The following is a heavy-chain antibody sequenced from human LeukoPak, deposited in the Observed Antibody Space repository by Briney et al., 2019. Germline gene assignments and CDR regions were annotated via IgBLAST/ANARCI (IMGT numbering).Heavy chain of an antibody. D-gene: IGHD3-9*01. CDR3: ARQNYDILTGYYKN. CDR2: IYHSGST. Sequence: PSETLSLTCTVSGGSISSGSYYWGWIRQPPGKGLEWIGSIYHSGSTYYNPSLKSRVTISVDTSKNQFSLKLSSVTAADTAVYYCARQNYDILTGYYKNWGQGTLVTVSS. J-gene: IGHJ4*02. CDR1: GGSISSGSYY. V-gene: IGHV4-39*01.